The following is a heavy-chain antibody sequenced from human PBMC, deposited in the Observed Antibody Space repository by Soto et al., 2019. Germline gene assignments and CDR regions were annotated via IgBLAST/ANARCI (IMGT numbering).Heavy chain of an antibody. D-gene: IGHD3-10*01. CDR1: GFTFSSYA. CDR2: ISGSGGST. V-gene: IGHV3-23*01. Sequence: EVQLLESGGGLVQPGGSLRLSCAASGFTFSSYAMSWVRQAPGKGLEWVSAISGSGGSTYYADSVKGRFTISRDNSKNTLYLQMNSLRAEDTAVYYCAKDQLDVLLLFGELLTPPPDYWGQGTLVTVSS. CDR3: AKDQLDVLLLFGELLTPPPDY. J-gene: IGHJ4*02.